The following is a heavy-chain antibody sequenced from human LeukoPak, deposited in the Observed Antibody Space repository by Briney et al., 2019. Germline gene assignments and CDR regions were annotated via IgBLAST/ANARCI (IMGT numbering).Heavy chain of an antibody. CDR2: IKEDERER. J-gene: IGHJ4*02. D-gene: IGHD3-16*01. CDR3: TREYWGIDY. V-gene: IGHV3-7*01. CDR1: GFVFTTYT. Sequence: PGGSLSLSCAASGFVFTTYTMSWVRQAPGKGLEWVANIKEDERERNYVDSVKGRFTISRDNAKNFMYLEMNSLRVEDTAIYYCTREYWGIDYWGQGVLVTVSS.